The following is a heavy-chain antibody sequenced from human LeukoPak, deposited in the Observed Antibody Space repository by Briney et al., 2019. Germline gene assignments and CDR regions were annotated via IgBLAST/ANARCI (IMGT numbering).Heavy chain of an antibody. J-gene: IGHJ5*02. D-gene: IGHD3-3*01. Sequence: ASVKVSCKASGYTFTSYDINWVRQATGQGLEWMGWMNPNSGNTGYAQKFQGRVTMTRNTSISTAYMELSSLRSEDTAVYYCARGPTYYDFWIGYSSVRFYPWVQGTLVTVSS. CDR1: GYTFTSYD. CDR3: ARGPTYYDFWIGYSSVRFYP. CDR2: MNPNSGNT. V-gene: IGHV1-8*01.